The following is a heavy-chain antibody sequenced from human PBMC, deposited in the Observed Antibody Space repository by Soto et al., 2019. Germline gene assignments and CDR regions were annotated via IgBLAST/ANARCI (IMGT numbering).Heavy chain of an antibody. J-gene: IGHJ3*02. V-gene: IGHV2-5*02. Sequence: QITLKESGPTLVKPTQTLTLTCTFSGFSLSTSGVGVGWIRQPPGKALEWLALIYWDDDKRYSPSLKSRLTITKDTSKNRVVLTMTNMDPVDTATYYCAPQSTGGGAFDIWGQGTMVTVSS. D-gene: IGHD3-16*01. CDR3: APQSTGGGAFDI. CDR1: GFSLSTSGVG. CDR2: IYWDDDK.